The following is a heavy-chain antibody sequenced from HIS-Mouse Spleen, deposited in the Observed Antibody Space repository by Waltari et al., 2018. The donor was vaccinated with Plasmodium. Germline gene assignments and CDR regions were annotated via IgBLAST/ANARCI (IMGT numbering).Heavy chain of an antibody. V-gene: IGHV3-21*01. CDR1: GFTFSSYS. D-gene: IGHD3-9*01. J-gene: IGHJ2*01. Sequence: EVQLVESGGGLVKPGGSLRRSCAASGFTFSSYSMNWVRQAQGKGLWCVSSISSSSSYIDYADSVKGRFTISRDNAKNSLYLQMNSLRAEDTAVYYCAREDILTGYYNDYWYFDLWGRGTLVTVSS. CDR2: ISSSSSYI. CDR3: AREDILTGYYNDYWYFDL.